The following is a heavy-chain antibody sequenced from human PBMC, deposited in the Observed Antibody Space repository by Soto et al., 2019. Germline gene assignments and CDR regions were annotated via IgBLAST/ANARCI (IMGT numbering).Heavy chain of an antibody. CDR1: GFSFNSFA. CDR3: ARGDSGGTLGYCDY. D-gene: IGHD2-15*01. V-gene: IGHV3-30-3*01. CDR2: ISFDGSSK. J-gene: IGHJ4*02. Sequence: QVQLVESGGGVVQPGRSLRLSCAVSGFSFNSFAMHWVRQAPGKGLEWVAVISFDGSSKYYADSVKGRFTISRDNSRNTLALQMNSLRGDDTAVYYCARGDSGGTLGYCDYWGQGTLVTVSS.